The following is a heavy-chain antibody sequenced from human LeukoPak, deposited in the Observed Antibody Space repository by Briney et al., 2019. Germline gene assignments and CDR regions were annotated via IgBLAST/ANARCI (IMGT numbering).Heavy chain of an antibody. CDR1: GYTFNRLG. V-gene: IGHV1-18*01. CDR2: ISAYDGNT. J-gene: IGHJ4*02. CDR3: ARVTALKGVDY. Sequence: ASAKVSCKASGYTFNRLGISWVRQAPGQGREWMGWISAYDGNTDFAQKFQGRVTMTTDTSTSTAYMEPRSLRSDDTAIYFCARVTALKGVDYWVQGTLVTVSS. D-gene: IGHD2-21*02.